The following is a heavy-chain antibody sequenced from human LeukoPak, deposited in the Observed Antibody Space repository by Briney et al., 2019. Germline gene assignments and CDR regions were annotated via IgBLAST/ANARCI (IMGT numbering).Heavy chain of an antibody. J-gene: IGHJ4*02. D-gene: IGHD2-21*01. CDR2: IWYDGSNK. Sequence: PGRSLRLSCAASGFTFSSYGMHWVRQAPGKGLEWVAVIWYDGSNKYYADSVKGRFTISRDNSKNTLYLQMNSLRAEDTAVYYCAKDNLPICGGDCSQTDYWGQGTLVTVSS. CDR3: AKDNLPICGGDCSQTDY. CDR1: GFTFSSYG. V-gene: IGHV3-33*06.